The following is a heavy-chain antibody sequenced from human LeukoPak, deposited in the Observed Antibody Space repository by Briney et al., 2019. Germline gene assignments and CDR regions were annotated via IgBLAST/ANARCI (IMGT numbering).Heavy chain of an antibody. CDR2: IKQDESER. CDR3: ARDRRDSSGWYFSFYYMDV. Sequence: GGSLRLSCAASGFSFGGYWMSWVRQAPGKGLEWVANIKQDESERYYVDSVKGRFTISRDNDKNSVLLQMNSLRAEDTAVYYCARDRRDSSGWYFSFYYMDVWGKGTTVTVSS. V-gene: IGHV3-7*01. J-gene: IGHJ6*03. D-gene: IGHD6-19*01. CDR1: GFSFGGYW.